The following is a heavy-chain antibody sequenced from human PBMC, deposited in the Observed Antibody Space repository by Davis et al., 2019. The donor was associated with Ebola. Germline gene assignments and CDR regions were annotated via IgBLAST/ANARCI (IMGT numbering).Heavy chain of an antibody. CDR1: GVSISSSHYY. V-gene: IGHV4-39*01. CDR2: IYYSGIT. Sequence: PSETLSLTCTVSGVSISSSHYYWTWIRQSPGKGLEWIGSIYYSGITYYNPSLKSRVTISMDTSKSQFSLKLSSVTAADTAIYYCARHPYYYGMDVWGQGTTVTVSS. J-gene: IGHJ6*02. CDR3: ARHPYYYGMDV.